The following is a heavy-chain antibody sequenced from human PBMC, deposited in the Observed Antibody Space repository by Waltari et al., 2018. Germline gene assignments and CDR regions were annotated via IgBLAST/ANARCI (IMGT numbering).Heavy chain of an antibody. J-gene: IGHJ4*02. CDR3: ARMYSILDPFDY. Sequence: QVQLVQSGAEVKKPGASVKVSCQASGYTFTGYYMPWVRQAPGQGLEWMGRINPNSGGTNYAQKFQGRVTMTRDTSISTAYMELSRLRSDDTAVYYCARMYSILDPFDYWGQGTLVTVSS. V-gene: IGHV1-2*06. D-gene: IGHD6-13*01. CDR1: GYTFTGYY. CDR2: INPNSGGT.